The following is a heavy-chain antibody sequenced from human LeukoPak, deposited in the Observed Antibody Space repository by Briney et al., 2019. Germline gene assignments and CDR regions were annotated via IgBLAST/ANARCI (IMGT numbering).Heavy chain of an antibody. J-gene: IGHJ6*03. Sequence: GGSLRLSCAASGFTFDDDNMHWVRQAPGKGLEWVSLITWNGDSTYYADSVEGRFTISRDNSKNSLYLQMNSLRTEDTALYYCAKDKWLRGYYYYYMDVWGKGTTVTVSS. CDR2: ITWNGDST. V-gene: IGHV3-43*01. CDR1: GFTFDDDN. D-gene: IGHD5-12*01. CDR3: AKDKWLRGYYYYYMDV.